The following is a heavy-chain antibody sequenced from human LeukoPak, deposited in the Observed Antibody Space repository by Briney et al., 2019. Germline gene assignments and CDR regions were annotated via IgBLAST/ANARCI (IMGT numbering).Heavy chain of an antibody. CDR1: GFTVSSNY. Sequence: PGGSLRLSCAASGFTVSSNYMSWVRQAPGKGLEWVSVIYSGGSTYYADSVKGRFTISRDNSKNTLYLQMNSLRAEDTAVYYCARDGRPYDFWSGFRYYYYYGMDVWGQGTTVTVSS. D-gene: IGHD3-3*01. CDR3: ARDGRPYDFWSGFRYYYYYGMDV. CDR2: IYSGGST. J-gene: IGHJ6*02. V-gene: IGHV3-53*01.